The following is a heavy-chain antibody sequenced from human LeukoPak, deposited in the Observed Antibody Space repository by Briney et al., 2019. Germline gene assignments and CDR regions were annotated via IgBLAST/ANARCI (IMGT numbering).Heavy chain of an antibody. CDR3: ARADRNTIFGVVIWDAFDY. CDR2: IKQDGSEK. D-gene: IGHD3-3*01. J-gene: IGHJ4*02. V-gene: IGHV3-7*01. Sequence: GGSLRVSCAASGFTFSSYWMSLVRQAPGKGLEWVANIKQDGSEKYYVDSVKGRFTISRDDAKNSLYLQMNSLRAEDTAVYYCARADRNTIFGVVIWDAFDYWGQGTLVTVSS. CDR1: GFTFSSYW.